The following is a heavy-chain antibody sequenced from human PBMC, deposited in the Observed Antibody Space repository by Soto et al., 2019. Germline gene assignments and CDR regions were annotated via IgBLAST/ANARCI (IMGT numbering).Heavy chain of an antibody. J-gene: IGHJ6*02. V-gene: IGHV1-18*01. D-gene: IGHD3-3*01. CDR2: ISAYNGNT. CDR1: GYTFTSYG. Sequence: ASVKVSCKASGYTFTSYGISWVRQAPGQGLEWMGWISAYNGNTNYAQKLQGRVTMTTDTSTSTAYMELRSLRSDDTAVYYCARPLDYDFWSGYYNPSKEDYYYGMDVWGQGTTVTVSS. CDR3: ARPLDYDFWSGYYNPSKEDYYYGMDV.